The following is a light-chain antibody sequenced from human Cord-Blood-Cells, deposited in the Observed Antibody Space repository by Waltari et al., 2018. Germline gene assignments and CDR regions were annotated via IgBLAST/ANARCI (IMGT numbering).Light chain of an antibody. J-gene: IGKJ2*01. CDR2: AAS. Sequence: AIRMTHSPSSSSASPGDRVTITCRVCQGISSYLAWYQQKPGKAPKLLIYAASTLQSGVPSRFSGSGSGTDFTLTISCLQSEDFATYYCQQYYSYPHTFGQGTKLEIK. CDR1: QGISSY. CDR3: QQYYSYPHT. V-gene: IGKV1-8*01.